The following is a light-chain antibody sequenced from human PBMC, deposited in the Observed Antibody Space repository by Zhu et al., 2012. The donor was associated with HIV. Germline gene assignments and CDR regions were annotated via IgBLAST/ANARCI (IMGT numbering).Light chain of an antibody. CDR1: QSVSSSY. CDR3: QQYGSSPPWT. Sequence: EIVLTQSPGTLSLSPGDRVTLSCRANQSVSSSYLAWYQQKPGQAPRLLIYGASSRATGIPDRFSGSGSGTDFTLTVSRLEPEDFAVYYCQQYGSSPPWTFGQGPRWKSN. CDR2: GAS. J-gene: IGKJ1*01. V-gene: IGKV3-20*01.